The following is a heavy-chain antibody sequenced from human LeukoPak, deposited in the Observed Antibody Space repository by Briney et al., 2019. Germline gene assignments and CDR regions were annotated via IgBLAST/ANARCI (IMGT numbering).Heavy chain of an antibody. CDR3: ARDASLQTGAFDV. CDR2: IFHSGSA. Sequence: SETLSLTCTVSGGSISSYYWSWIRQSPGKGLEWIGEIFHSGSAKYNPSLKSRVTISVDKSKNQFSLNLTPVTAADTAMYYCARDASLQTGAFDVWGQGTMVTVSS. CDR1: GGSISSYY. J-gene: IGHJ3*01. D-gene: IGHD5-24*01. V-gene: IGHV4-59*12.